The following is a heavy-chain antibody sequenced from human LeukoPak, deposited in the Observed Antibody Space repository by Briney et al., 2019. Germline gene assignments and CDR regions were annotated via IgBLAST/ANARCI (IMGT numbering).Heavy chain of an antibody. J-gene: IGHJ4*02. CDR1: GGSFSGYY. D-gene: IGHD6-6*01. Sequence: KPSETLSLTCAVYGGSFSGYYWSWIRQPPGKGLEWIGEISHSGSTNYNPALKRRGTISVDTSKNQSSLKLSSVTAADTAVYYCARRMYSSSPHQIDYWGQGTLVTVSS. CDR2: ISHSGST. CDR3: ARRMYSSSPHQIDY. V-gene: IGHV4-34*01.